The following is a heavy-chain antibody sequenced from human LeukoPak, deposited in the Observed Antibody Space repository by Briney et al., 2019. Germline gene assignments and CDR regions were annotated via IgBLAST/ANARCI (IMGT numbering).Heavy chain of an antibody. D-gene: IGHD2-2*01. Sequence: SVKVSCKASGYTFTSYGISWVRQAPGQGLEWMGGIIPIFGTANYAQKFQGRVAITADESTSTAYMELSSLRSEDTAVYYCARDIAVVPAAANWFDPWGQGTLVTVSS. CDR1: GYTFTSYG. V-gene: IGHV1-69*13. CDR3: ARDIAVVPAAANWFDP. J-gene: IGHJ5*02. CDR2: IIPIFGTA.